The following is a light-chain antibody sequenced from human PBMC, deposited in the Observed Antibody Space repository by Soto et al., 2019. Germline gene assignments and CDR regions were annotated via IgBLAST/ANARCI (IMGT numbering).Light chain of an antibody. Sequence: DIVLTQSPGTLSLSPGERATLSCRASQSVSGSYLAWYQQKPGQAPRLLIYGASSRATGIPDRFSGSGSGTDFTLTISRLEPEDFAVYYCQQYGSSPPRTFGQGTKVEIK. CDR1: QSVSGSY. V-gene: IGKV3-20*01. CDR3: QQYGSSPPRT. CDR2: GAS. J-gene: IGKJ1*01.